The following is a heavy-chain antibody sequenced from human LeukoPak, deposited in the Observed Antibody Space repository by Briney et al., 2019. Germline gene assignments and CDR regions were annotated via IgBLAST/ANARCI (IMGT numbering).Heavy chain of an antibody. CDR1: GGTFSSYA. D-gene: IGHD5-18*01. J-gene: IGHJ4*02. Sequence: ASVKVSCKASGGTFSSYAISWVRQAPGQGLEWMGGIIPIFGTANYAQKFQGRVTITADESTSTAYMELSSLGSEDTAVYYCARDRDIGYSYGQALDYWGQGTLVTVSS. CDR2: IIPIFGTA. CDR3: ARDRDIGYSYGQALDY. V-gene: IGHV1-69*13.